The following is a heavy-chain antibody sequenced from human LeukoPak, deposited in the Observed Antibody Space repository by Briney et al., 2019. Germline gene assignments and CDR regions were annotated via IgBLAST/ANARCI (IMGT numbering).Heavy chain of an antibody. D-gene: IGHD6-19*01. J-gene: IGHJ4*02. Sequence: PGGSLRLSCAASGFTFSSYEMNWVRQAPGKGLEWVSYISSSGDTRTYADSVKGRFTISRDNAKNSLYLKMKSLRAEDTAVYYCAREIVSAVAGNFDHWGQGTRVTVSS. CDR3: AREIVSAVAGNFDH. CDR1: GFTFSSYE. CDR2: ISSSGDTR. V-gene: IGHV3-48*03.